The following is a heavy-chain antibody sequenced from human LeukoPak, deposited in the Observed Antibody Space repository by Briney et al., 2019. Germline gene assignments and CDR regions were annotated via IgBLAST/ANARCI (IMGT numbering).Heavy chain of an antibody. D-gene: IGHD5-24*01. CDR2: INHSGST. J-gene: IGHJ4*02. Sequence: PSETLSPTCAVYGGSFSGYYWSWIRQPPGKGLEWIGEINHSGSTNYNPSLKSRLTISVDTSKNQVSLKLSSVTAADTAVYYCARHLSRWLQLLRGPFDFWGQGTLVTVSS. CDR1: GGSFSGYY. V-gene: IGHV4-34*01. CDR3: ARHLSRWLQLLRGPFDF.